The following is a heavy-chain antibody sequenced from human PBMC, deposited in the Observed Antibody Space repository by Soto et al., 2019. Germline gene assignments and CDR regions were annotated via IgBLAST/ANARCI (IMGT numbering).Heavy chain of an antibody. V-gene: IGHV1-2*04. CDR3: ARDLGGATGDYYYGMDV. Sequence: ASVKVSCKASGYTFTGYYMHWVRQAPGQGLEWMGWINPNSGGTNYAQKFQGWVTMTRDTSISTAYMELGRLRSDDTAVYYCARDLGGATGDYYYGMDVWGQGTTVTVSS. CDR2: INPNSGGT. D-gene: IGHD1-26*01. J-gene: IGHJ6*02. CDR1: GYTFTGYY.